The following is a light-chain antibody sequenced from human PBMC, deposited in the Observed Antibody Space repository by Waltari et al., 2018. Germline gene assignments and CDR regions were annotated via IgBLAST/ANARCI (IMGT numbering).Light chain of an antibody. CDR2: WAS. Sequence: IVMTQSPDSLTVSRGERATINCKSSESVLYNSNNKNYLAWYQQKPGQPPKLLIYWASTRESGVPDRFSGSGSGTDFTLTISSLQAEDVAVYYCQQYYSTPQTFGQGTEVEIK. CDR3: QQYYSTPQT. CDR1: ESVLYNSNNKNY. J-gene: IGKJ1*01. V-gene: IGKV4-1*01.